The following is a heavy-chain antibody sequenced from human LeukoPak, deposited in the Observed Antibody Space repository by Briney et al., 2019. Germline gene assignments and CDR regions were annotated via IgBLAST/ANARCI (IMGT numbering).Heavy chain of an antibody. V-gene: IGHV3-7*01. J-gene: IGHJ4*02. CDR1: GFTFSLHY. CDR2: IKEDGTDT. Sequence: GGSLTLSCAGSGFTFSLHYMGWVRQTPGKGLEWVANIKEDGTDTFYMDSVKGRFTISKDNAKNSVYLQMNSLRAEDTAVYYCARHRYFYFDLWGQGPLVTVSS. D-gene: IGHD2/OR15-2a*01. CDR3: ARHRYFYFDL.